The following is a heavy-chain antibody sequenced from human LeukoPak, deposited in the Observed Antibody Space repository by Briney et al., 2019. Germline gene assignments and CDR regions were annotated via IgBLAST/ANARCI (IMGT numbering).Heavy chain of an antibody. CDR2: ISYDGSNK. Sequence: GGSLRPSCAASGFTFSSYGMHWVRQAPGKGLEWVAVISYDGSNKYYADSVKGRFTISRDNSKNTLYLRMNSLRAEDTAVYYCAKDRGQWLVLYGMDVWGQGTTVTVSS. V-gene: IGHV3-30*18. J-gene: IGHJ6*02. CDR3: AKDRGQWLVLYGMDV. D-gene: IGHD6-19*01. CDR1: GFTFSSYG.